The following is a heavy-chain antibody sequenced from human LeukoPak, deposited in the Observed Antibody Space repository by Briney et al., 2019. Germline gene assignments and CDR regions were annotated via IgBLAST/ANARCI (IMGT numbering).Heavy chain of an antibody. CDR2: INPSGGST. D-gene: IGHD3-3*01. Sequence: ASVKVSCKASGYTFTSYYMHWVRQAPGQGLEWMGIINPSGGSTSYAQKFQGRVTMTRDTSTSTVYMELSSLRSEDTAVYYCARGGLPIFGVSKMDYYMDVWGKGTTVTVSS. V-gene: IGHV1-46*01. CDR1: GYTFTSYY. CDR3: ARGGLPIFGVSKMDYYMDV. J-gene: IGHJ6*03.